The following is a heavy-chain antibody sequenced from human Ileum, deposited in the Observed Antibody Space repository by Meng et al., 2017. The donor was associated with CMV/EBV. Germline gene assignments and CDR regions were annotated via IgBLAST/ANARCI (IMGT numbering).Heavy chain of an antibody. CDR3: AKDLDYMGGMDV. Sequence: GESLKISCEASGFSISSFGMHWVRQAPGKGLEWLAFIRYEGTYKFYAGSVGGRFIISRDNSKNTVYLQMRSLGLEDRAVYYCAKDLDYMGGMDVWGQGTTVTVSS. CDR2: IRYEGTYK. V-gene: IGHV3-30*02. CDR1: GFSISSFG. D-gene: IGHD4-11*01. J-gene: IGHJ6*02.